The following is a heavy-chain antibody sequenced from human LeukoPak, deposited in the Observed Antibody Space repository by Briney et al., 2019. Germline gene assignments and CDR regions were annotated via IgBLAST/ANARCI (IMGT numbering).Heavy chain of an antibody. D-gene: IGHD3-22*01. J-gene: IGHJ3*02. CDR1: GGSFSGYY. V-gene: IGHV4-4*07. CDR2: IYTSGSS. Sequence: SETLSLTCAVYGGSFSGYYWSWIRQPAGKGLEWIGRIYTSGSSNYNPSLKSRVTMSVDTSKNQFSLKLSSVTAADTAVYYCARDMGPGAMWIVVPRPSVDAFDIWGQGTMVTVSS. CDR3: ARDMGPGAMWIVVPRPSVDAFDI.